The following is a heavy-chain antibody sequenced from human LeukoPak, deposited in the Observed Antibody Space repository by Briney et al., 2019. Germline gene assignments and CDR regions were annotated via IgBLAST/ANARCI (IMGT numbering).Heavy chain of an antibody. Sequence: PGGSLRLSCAASGFTFSSYEMNWVRQAPGKGLEWVSYISSSGSTIYYADSVKGRFTISRDNSKNTLYLQMNSLRAEDTAVYYCAKDMARGYGMDVWGQGTTVTVSS. D-gene: IGHD3-10*01. CDR3: AKDMARGYGMDV. CDR1: GFTFSSYE. CDR2: ISSSGSTI. J-gene: IGHJ6*02. V-gene: IGHV3-48*03.